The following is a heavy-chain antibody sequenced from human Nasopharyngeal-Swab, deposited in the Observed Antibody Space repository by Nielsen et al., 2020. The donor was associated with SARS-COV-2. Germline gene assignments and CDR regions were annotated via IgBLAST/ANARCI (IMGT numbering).Heavy chain of an antibody. CDR2: IKQDGSEK. D-gene: IGHD6-19*01. CDR1: GFTFSSYW. Sequence: GESLKISCAASGFTFSSYWMSWVRQAPGKGLEWVANIKQDGSEKYYVDSVKGRFTISRDNAKNSLYLQMNSLRAEDTAVYYCAREGTGVAGIWVHYYYGMDVWGQGTTVTVSS. J-gene: IGHJ6*02. CDR3: AREGTGVAGIWVHYYYGMDV. V-gene: IGHV3-7*01.